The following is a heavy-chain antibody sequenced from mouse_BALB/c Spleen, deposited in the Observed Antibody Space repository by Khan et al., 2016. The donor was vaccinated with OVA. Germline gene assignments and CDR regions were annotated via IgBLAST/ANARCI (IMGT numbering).Heavy chain of an antibody. J-gene: IGHJ2*01. CDR3: GNTARIKY. CDR2: ISYSGST. CDR1: GYSITSGYG. Sequence: VQLKESGPGLVKPSQSLSLTCTVTGYSITSGYGWNWIRQFPGNKLEWMGYISYSGSTNYNPSLKSRISITRDTSKNQFFLQLNSVTTEDTATYYCGNTARIKYWGQGTTVTVSS. D-gene: IGHD1-2*01. V-gene: IGHV3-2*02.